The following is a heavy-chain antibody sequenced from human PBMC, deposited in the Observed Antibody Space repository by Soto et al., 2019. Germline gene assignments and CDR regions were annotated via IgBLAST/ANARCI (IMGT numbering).Heavy chain of an antibody. J-gene: IGHJ4*02. CDR3: ARDRTMATPIHFDY. CDR2: INAGNGNT. CDR1: GYTFTSYA. V-gene: IGHV1-3*01. Sequence: GASVKVSCKASGYTFTSYAMHWVRQAPGQRLEWMGWINAGNGNTKYSQKFQGRVTITRDTSASTAYMELSSLRSEDTAVYYCARDRTMATPIHFDYWGQGTLVTVSS. D-gene: IGHD3-10*01.